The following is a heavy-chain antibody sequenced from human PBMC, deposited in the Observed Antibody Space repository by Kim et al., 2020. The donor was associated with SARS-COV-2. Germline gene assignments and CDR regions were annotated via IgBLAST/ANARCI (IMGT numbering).Heavy chain of an antibody. CDR1: GDSVFTNDVG. Sequence: SQTLSLTCVISGDSVFTNDVGWHWIRQSPSRGLEWLGRTYYRSKWYNDYAVSVKSRITISPDTSKNQFSLQLNSVTPEETAVYYCARGHFYAFYFWGQGTMVTVSS. V-gene: IGHV6-1*01. D-gene: IGHD3-3*02. CDR3: ARGHFYAFYF. J-gene: IGHJ3*01. CDR2: TYYRSKWYN.